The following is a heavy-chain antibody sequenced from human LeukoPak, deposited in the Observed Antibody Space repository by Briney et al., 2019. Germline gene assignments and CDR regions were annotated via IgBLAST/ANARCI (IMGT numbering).Heavy chain of an antibody. CDR3: ARGVLTGYYKEDY. CDR2: IYYSGST. V-gene: IGHV4-61*01. Sequence: SETLSLTCTVSGGSVSSGSYFWSWIRQPPGKGLEWIGYIYYSGSTNYNPSLKSRVTISVDTSKNQFSLKLSSVTAADTAVYYCARGVLTGYYKEDYWGQGTLVTVSS. D-gene: IGHD3-9*01. CDR1: GGSVSSGSYF. J-gene: IGHJ4*02.